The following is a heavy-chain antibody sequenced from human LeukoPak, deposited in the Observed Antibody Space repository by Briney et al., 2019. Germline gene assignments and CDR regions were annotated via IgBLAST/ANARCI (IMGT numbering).Heavy chain of an antibody. CDR2: ISSSGGST. D-gene: IGHD3-10*01. CDR3: AKGAYYYGSGLDY. V-gene: IGHV3-23*01. CDR1: GFTFSSYA. J-gene: IGHJ4*02. Sequence: GGSLRLSCAASGFTFSSYAMSWVRQAPGKGLEWVSAISSSGGSTYYADSVKGRFTISRDSSKNTLYLQMNSLRAEDTAVYYCAKGAYYYGSGLDYWGQGTLVTVSS.